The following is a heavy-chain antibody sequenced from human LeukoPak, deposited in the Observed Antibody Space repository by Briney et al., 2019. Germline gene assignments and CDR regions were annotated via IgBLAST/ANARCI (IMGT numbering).Heavy chain of an antibody. D-gene: IGHD2-15*01. CDR3: ARDSRRILPSD. Sequence: RPGGSLRLSCAASGFTVSSNYMNWVRQAPGKGLEWVSVIYSGGSTYYADSVKGRFTISRDNSKNTLYLQMNSLRAEDTAVYYCARDSRRILPSDWGQGTLVTVSS. V-gene: IGHV3-66*01. CDR2: IYSGGST. CDR1: GFTVSSNY. J-gene: IGHJ4*02.